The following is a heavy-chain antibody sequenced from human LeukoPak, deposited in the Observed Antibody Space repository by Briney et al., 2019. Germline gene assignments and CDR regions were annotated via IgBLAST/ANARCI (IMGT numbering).Heavy chain of an antibody. D-gene: IGHD7-27*01. Sequence: SETLSLTCTVSGGSISSSSYYWGWTRQPPGKGLEWIGSIYYSGSTYYNPSLKSRVTISVDTSKNQFSLKLSSVTAADTAVYYCARQNWGYAVSGFDYWGQGTLVTVSS. CDR2: IYYSGST. CDR1: GGSISSSSYY. V-gene: IGHV4-39*01. J-gene: IGHJ4*02. CDR3: ARQNWGYAVSGFDY.